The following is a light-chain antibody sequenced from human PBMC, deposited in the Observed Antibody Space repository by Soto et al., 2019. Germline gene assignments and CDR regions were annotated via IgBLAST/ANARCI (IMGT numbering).Light chain of an antibody. CDR1: QGIRDE. CDR3: LQDYDYPRT. J-gene: IGKJ1*01. Sequence: AMETTQPPSSRSAAVTDGSTIRWGASQGIRDELGWYQQKAGKAPNLLISAASRLQSGVPSRFSGRGSGTDFTLTISSLQPEDFATYYCLQDYDYPRTFGQGTKVDIK. CDR2: AAS. V-gene: IGKV1-6*01.